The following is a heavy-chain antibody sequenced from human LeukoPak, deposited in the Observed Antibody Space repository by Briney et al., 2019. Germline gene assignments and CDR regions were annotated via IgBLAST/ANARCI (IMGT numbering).Heavy chain of an antibody. CDR3: AAGMAARGKYYFDY. CDR2: IYPGDSDT. V-gene: IGHV5-51*01. Sequence: PGESLKISCKGSGYSFTSYWIGWVRQLPGKGLEWMGIIYPGDSDTRHSPSFQGQVTISADKSISTACLQWSSLKASDTAMYYCAAGMAARGKYYFDYWGQGTLVTVSS. J-gene: IGHJ4*02. D-gene: IGHD6-13*01. CDR1: GYSFTSYW.